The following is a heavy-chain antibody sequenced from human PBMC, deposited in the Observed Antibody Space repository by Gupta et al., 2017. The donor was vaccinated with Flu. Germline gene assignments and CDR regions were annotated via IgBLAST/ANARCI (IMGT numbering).Heavy chain of an antibody. CDR2: ISGSGGST. J-gene: IGHJ4*02. V-gene: IGHV3-23*01. CDR1: GLTFGSYA. CDR3: ANGMTRGYFDY. D-gene: IGHD1-1*01. Sequence: VQLLESGGGLVQPGGSLRLSCAASGLTFGSYAMSWVRQAPGKGREWVSAISGSGGSTYYADSVKGRFTISRDNSKNTLYLQMNSLRAEDTAVYYCANGMTRGYFDYWGQGTLVTVSS.